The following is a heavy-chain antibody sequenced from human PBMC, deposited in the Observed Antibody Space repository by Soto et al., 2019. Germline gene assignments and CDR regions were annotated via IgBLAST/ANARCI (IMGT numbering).Heavy chain of an antibody. CDR3: ARRSIRNTYIFDY. CDR2: ISYSGST. Sequence: PSETLSLTCTVSSGSINGRTYYWGWIRQPPGTGLEWIASISYSGSTYYNPSLRSRVTISADTSNNQFSLKVRSVTAADTAVYLCARRSIRNTYIFDYWGQGRLVTVSS. CDR1: SGSINGRTYY. J-gene: IGHJ4*02. D-gene: IGHD1-1*01. V-gene: IGHV4-39*01.